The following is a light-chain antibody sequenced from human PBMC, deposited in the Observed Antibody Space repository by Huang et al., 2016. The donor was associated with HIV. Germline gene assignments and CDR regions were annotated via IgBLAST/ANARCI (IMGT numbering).Light chain of an antibody. V-gene: IGKV3-11*01. CDR3: QQRSNRPLT. CDR2: DAA. J-gene: IGKJ4*01. Sequence: EIVLTQSPATLSLSPGERATLSCRASQSVNTFLAWYQQKPGQAPRLLIYDAANRATGIPAMFSGSGSGTDFTLTISSLEPEDFAVYYCQQRSNRPLTFGGGTKVEIK. CDR1: QSVNTF.